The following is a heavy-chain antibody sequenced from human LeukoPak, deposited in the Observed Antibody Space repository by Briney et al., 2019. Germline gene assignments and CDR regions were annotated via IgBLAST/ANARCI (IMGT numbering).Heavy chain of an antibody. J-gene: IGHJ6*03. CDR1: GFTFSSYG. CDR3: ARVRQLVLRADLYYYYMDV. Sequence: PGGSLRLSCAASGFTFSSYGMHWVRQAPGKGLEWVAFIRYDGSNKYYADSVKGRFTISRDNSKNTLYLQMNSLGAEDTAVYYCARVRQLVLRADLYYYYMDVWGKGTTVTVSS. V-gene: IGHV3-30*02. CDR2: IRYDGSNK. D-gene: IGHD6-13*01.